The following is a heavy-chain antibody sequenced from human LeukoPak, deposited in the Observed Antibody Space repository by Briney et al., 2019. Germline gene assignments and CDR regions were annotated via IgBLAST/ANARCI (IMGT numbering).Heavy chain of an antibody. V-gene: IGHV1-8*01. CDR3: ARMAETDPGDY. CDR1: GYTFTSYD. D-gene: IGHD5-24*01. J-gene: IGHJ4*02. CDR2: MNHNSGNT. Sequence: ASVTVSCMASGYTFTSYDINWVRQPTGQGVEGMGWMNHNSGNTGYAQKCQGRVTMTRNTSISTAYMELSSLRSEDTAVYYCARMAETDPGDYWGQGTLVTVSS.